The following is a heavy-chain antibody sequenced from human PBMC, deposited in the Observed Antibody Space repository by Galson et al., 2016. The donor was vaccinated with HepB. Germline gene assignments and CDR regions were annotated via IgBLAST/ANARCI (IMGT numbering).Heavy chain of an antibody. D-gene: IGHD6-13*01. Sequence: SLRLSCAASGFTFSNHWMHWVRQAPGKGLVWVPRISGDGSSTSYADSVKGRFTISRDNAKNTMYLQMKSLSAEDTAVYYCARGPYSSNFYVGDYRGQGTLVTVSS. CDR3: ARGPYSSNFYVGDY. CDR1: GFTFSNHW. J-gene: IGHJ4*02. V-gene: IGHV3-74*01. CDR2: ISGDGSST.